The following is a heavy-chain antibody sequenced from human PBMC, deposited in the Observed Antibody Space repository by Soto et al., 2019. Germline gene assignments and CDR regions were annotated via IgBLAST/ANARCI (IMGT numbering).Heavy chain of an antibody. J-gene: IGHJ4*02. CDR1: GDTFTANY. CDR3: SIYLTKGGGHAGFDY. D-gene: IGHD3-16*02. CDR2: INPKSGGT. Sequence: GASVKVACKASGDTFTANYIQWVRQAPGQGFEWMGWINPKSGGTKYPQKFQGRVTMTRDTSLSTVYMTLTRLTSDDTAVYYCSIYLTKGGGHAGFDYWVRGTWFTGSS. V-gene: IGHV1-2*02.